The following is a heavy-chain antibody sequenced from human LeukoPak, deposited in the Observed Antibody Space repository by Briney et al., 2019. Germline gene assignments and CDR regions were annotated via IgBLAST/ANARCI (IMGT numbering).Heavy chain of an antibody. J-gene: IGHJ3*02. CDR3: ARDSMAGIDAFDI. D-gene: IGHD2-2*01. CDR2: ISSSSSYI. CDR1: GFTFSSYS. Sequence: GGSLRLSCAASGFTFSSYSMNWVRQAPGKGLEWVSSISSSSSYIYYADSVKGRFTISRDNAKNSLYLQMNSLRAEDTAVYYCARDSMAGIDAFDIWGQGTMVTVSS. V-gene: IGHV3-21*01.